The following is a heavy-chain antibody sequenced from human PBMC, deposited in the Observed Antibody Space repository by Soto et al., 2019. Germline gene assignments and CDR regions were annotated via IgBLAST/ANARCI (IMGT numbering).Heavy chain of an antibody. V-gene: IGHV4-31*03. CDR3: ARDGSSTANWIDP. J-gene: IGHJ5*02. D-gene: IGHD2-2*01. CDR2: IYHTGKT. CDR1: GDPLSLGGYY. Sequence: SETLSLTCIVSGDPLSLGGYYWTWIRQRPGKGLEWMGYIYHTGKTYYNPSLESRLTMSIDMSKNQFSLRQTSVTAADTAVYYCARDGSSTANWIDPWGQGTRVTVSS.